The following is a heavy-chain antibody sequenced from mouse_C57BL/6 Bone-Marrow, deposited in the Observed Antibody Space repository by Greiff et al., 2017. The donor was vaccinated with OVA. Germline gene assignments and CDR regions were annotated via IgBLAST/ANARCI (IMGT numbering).Heavy chain of an antibody. CDR2: IWSGGST. V-gene: IGHV2-2*01. CDR3: ASYGKRYAMDY. J-gene: IGHJ4*01. CDR1: GFSLTSYG. D-gene: IGHD2-1*01. Sequence: VQLQQSGPGLVQPSQSLSITCTVSGFSLTSYGVHWVRQSPGKGLEWLGVIWSGGSTHYNAAFISRLSISKDNSKSQVFFKMNSLQADDTAIYYCASYGKRYAMDYWGQGTSVTVSS.